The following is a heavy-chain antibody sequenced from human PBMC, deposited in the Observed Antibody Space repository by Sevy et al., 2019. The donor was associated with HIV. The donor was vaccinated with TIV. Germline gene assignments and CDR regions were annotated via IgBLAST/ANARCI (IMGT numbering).Heavy chain of an antibody. Sequence: GGSLILSCAASGFTFSSYSMNWVRQAPGKGLEWVSYISSSSSTIYYADSVKGRFTISRDNAKNSLYLQMNSLGAEDTAVYYCARDLRYYDFWSGYGPDWFDPWGQGTLVTVSS. J-gene: IGHJ5*02. V-gene: IGHV3-48*01. CDR1: GFTFSSYS. CDR3: ARDLRYYDFWSGYGPDWFDP. CDR2: ISSSSSTI. D-gene: IGHD3-3*01.